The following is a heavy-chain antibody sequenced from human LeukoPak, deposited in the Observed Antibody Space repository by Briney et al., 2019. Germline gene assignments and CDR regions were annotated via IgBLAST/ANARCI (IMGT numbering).Heavy chain of an antibody. CDR1: GFTVSNKY. Sequence: QPGGSLRLSCAASGFTVSNKYMTWVRQAPGKGLEWVSLIYSDGRTYYADSVKGRCTISRDNSKNTLYLQMNSLRVEDTAVYYCAKDLRVTITVTFFFEYWGQGTLVTVSS. CDR2: IYSDGRT. D-gene: IGHD4-17*01. CDR3: AKDLRVTITVTFFFEY. J-gene: IGHJ4*02. V-gene: IGHV3-53*01.